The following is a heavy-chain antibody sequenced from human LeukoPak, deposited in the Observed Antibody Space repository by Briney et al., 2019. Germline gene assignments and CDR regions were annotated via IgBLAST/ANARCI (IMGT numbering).Heavy chain of an antibody. V-gene: IGHV3-30*18. CDR3: AKDGGYCSGGSCYDVDY. J-gene: IGHJ4*02. D-gene: IGHD2-15*01. Sequence: GGSLRLSCAASGFTFSSYGMHWVRQAPGKGLEWVAVISYDGSNKYYADSVKGRFTISRDNSKNTLYLQMNSLRAEDTAVYYCAKDGGYCSGGSCYDVDYWGQGTLVTVSS. CDR2: ISYDGSNK. CDR1: GFTFSSYG.